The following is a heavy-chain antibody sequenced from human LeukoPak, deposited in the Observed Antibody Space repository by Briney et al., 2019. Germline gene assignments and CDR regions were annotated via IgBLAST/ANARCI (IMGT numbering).Heavy chain of an antibody. Sequence: SETLSLTCTVSGGSISSSSYYWGWIRQPPGKGLEWIGSIYYSGSTYYNPSLKSRVTISVDTSKNQFSLKLSSVTAADTAVYYCAWLYYDFWSGYAYYYYMDVWGKGTTVTVSS. J-gene: IGHJ6*03. D-gene: IGHD3-3*01. CDR1: GGSISSSSYY. V-gene: IGHV4-39*01. CDR3: AWLYYDFWSGYAYYYYMDV. CDR2: IYYSGST.